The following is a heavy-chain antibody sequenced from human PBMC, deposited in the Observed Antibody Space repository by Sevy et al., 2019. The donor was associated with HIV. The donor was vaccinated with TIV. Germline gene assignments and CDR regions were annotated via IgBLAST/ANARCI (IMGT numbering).Heavy chain of an antibody. CDR3: ARGGETPRGFDP. J-gene: IGHJ5*02. Sequence: SETLSLTCAVSGGSISSVNWWHWVRQPPGKGLEWIGEIYHSGSTNYNPSLKSRVTISVDNSKNQFSLMLGSVTAADTAVYYCARGGETPRGFDPWGQGSLVTVSS. V-gene: IGHV4-4*02. CDR2: IYHSGST. D-gene: IGHD3-16*01. CDR1: GGSISSVNW.